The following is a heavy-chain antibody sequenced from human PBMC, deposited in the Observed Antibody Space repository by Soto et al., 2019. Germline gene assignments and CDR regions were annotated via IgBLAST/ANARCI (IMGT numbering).Heavy chain of an antibody. D-gene: IGHD6-13*01. CDR2: INPSGGST. CDR1: GCTVTSYY. Sequence: ASVKVSCKASGCTVTSYYMHWVRQAPGQGLEWMGIINPSGGSTSYAQKFQGRVTMTRDTSTSTVYMELSSLRSEDTAVYYCARVPYSSSWPHYYYYGMDVWGQGTTVTVSS. V-gene: IGHV1-46*01. CDR3: ARVPYSSSWPHYYYYGMDV. J-gene: IGHJ6*02.